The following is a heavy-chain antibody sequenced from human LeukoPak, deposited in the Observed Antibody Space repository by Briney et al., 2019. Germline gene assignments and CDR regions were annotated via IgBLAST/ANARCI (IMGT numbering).Heavy chain of an antibody. J-gene: IGHJ4*02. Sequence: GGSLRLSCAASGFTFSSSGMHWVRQAPGKGLEWVSYISSTGGIIYYADSVKGRFTISRDNAKRSLFLQMNSLRAEDTAVYYCARAPYDSRDYSFDYWGQGTLVTVSS. D-gene: IGHD3-22*01. V-gene: IGHV3-48*04. CDR3: ARAPYDSRDYSFDY. CDR1: GFTFSSSG. CDR2: ISSTGGII.